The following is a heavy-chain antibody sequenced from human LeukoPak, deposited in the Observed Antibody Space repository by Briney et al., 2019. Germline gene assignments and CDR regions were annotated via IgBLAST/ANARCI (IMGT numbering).Heavy chain of an antibody. CDR1: GYTFTSYG. CDR2: ISAYNGNT. Sequence: ASVKVSCKASGYTFTSYGISWVRQAPGQGLEWMGWISAYNGNTNYAQKLQGRVTMTTDTSTSTAYMELRSLRSDDTAVYYCARDFLISGWYATTRHAFDIWGQGTMVTVSS. CDR3: ARDFLISGWYATTRHAFDI. J-gene: IGHJ3*02. D-gene: IGHD6-19*01. V-gene: IGHV1-18*01.